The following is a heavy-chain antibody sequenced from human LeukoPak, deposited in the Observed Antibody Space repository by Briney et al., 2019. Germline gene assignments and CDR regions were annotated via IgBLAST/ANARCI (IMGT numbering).Heavy chain of an antibody. Sequence: ASVKVSCKASGYTFTGYYMHWVRQAPGQGLEWMGWINPNSGGTNYAQEFQGRVTMTRDTSISTAYMELSRLRSDDTAVYYCATPSYSGYAYAFSIDYWGQGTLVTVSS. CDR3: ATPSYSGYAYAFSIDY. CDR1: GYTFTGYY. CDR2: INPNSGGT. J-gene: IGHJ4*02. V-gene: IGHV1-2*02. D-gene: IGHD5-12*01.